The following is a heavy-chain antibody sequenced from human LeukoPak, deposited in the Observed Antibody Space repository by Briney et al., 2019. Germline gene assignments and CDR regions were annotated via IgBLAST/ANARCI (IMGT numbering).Heavy chain of an antibody. CDR2: VYTDGTT. D-gene: IGHD2-2*01. V-gene: IGHV4-4*07. CDR1: GGSISSYY. J-gene: IGHJ3*02. Sequence: SETLSLTCTVSGGSISSYYWSWIRQPAGKGLEWIGRVYTDGTTSYNPSLKSRVTVSVDTSKNQFSLKLSSVTAADTAVYYCARVYCSSTSCPDAFDIWGQGTMVTVSS. CDR3: ARVYCSSTSCPDAFDI.